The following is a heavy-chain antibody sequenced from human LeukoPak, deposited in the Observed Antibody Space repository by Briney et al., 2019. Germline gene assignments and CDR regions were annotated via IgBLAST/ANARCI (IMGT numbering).Heavy chain of an antibody. V-gene: IGHV3-23*01. CDR2: ISGSGGT. J-gene: IGHJ4*02. Sequence: GGSLRLSCAASGFTFNNYAMSWVRQAPGKGLEWVSAISGSGGTYYADSVKGRFIISRDNSKNTLYLQMNSLRAEDTAIYYCAKPPSVGNFEHWGQGTLVTISS. D-gene: IGHD4-23*01. CDR3: AKPPSVGNFEH. CDR1: GFTFNNYA.